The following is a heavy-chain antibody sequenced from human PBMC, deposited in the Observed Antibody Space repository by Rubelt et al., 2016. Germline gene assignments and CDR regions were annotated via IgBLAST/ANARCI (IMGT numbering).Heavy chain of an antibody. J-gene: IGHJ4*02. CDR3: ARLEGSGYYYYYFDY. V-gene: IGHV4-59*11. CDR1: GGSIRGHY. Sequence: QVQLQESGPGLVEPSETLSLTCIVSGGSIRGHYWSWIRQPPGKGLEWIGYIYYSGSTNYNPSLKSRVPLSVDTSKKQVSLKLRSVIAADTAGYYCARLEGSGYYYYYFDYWGQGTLVTVSS. D-gene: IGHD3-22*01. CDR2: IYYSGST.